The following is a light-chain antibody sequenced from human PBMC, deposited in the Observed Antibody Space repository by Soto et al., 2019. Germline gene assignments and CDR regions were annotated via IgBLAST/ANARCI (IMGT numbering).Light chain of an antibody. CDR1: QSVDNN. CDR2: GSF. Sequence: ELVMTQSPATLSASPGESATLSCRPSQSVDNNVAWYQQKPGQAPRLLIVGSFARATGIPARFSGSGSGSEFTLSISGLQSEDFAVYYCQQYNDRPPINFGQGTRLEIK. CDR3: QQYNDRPPIN. J-gene: IGKJ5*01. V-gene: IGKV3-15*01.